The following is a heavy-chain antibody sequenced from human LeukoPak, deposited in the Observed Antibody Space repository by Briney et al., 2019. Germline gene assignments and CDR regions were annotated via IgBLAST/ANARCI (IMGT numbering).Heavy chain of an antibody. CDR3: ARAPLYHYDSSGYLFDY. Sequence: SETLSLTCTVSGGSIGSSSYSWGWIRQPPGKGLEWGGSIYYSGTTYYNPALKSRVTISVDTSKKQFSLKLSSVTAADTAIYYCARAPLYHYDSSGYLFDYWGQGTLVTVSS. D-gene: IGHD3-22*01. CDR2: IYYSGTT. J-gene: IGHJ4*02. CDR1: GGSIGSSSYS. V-gene: IGHV4-39*07.